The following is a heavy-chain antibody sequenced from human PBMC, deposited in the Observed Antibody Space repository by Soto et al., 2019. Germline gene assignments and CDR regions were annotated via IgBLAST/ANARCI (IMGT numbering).Heavy chain of an antibody. D-gene: IGHD2-8*02. Sequence: QVQLVESGGGLVKPGGSLRLACATSGFTFTDYDMSWIRQAPGKGLEWVSYISYSGTTIYYADSVRGRFAISGDNAEKSLYLHMNSLRAEDTAVYYCTRPCRYCNGGGPGNWFDPWGQGTLVTVSS. CDR1: GFTFTDYD. V-gene: IGHV3-11*01. J-gene: IGHJ5*02. CDR3: TRPCRYCNGGGPGNWFDP. CDR2: ISYSGTTI.